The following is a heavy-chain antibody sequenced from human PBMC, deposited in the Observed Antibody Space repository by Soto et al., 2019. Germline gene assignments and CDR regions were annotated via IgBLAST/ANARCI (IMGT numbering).Heavy chain of an antibody. CDR3: ARYFMVRGVMSAFDL. D-gene: IGHD3-10*01. J-gene: IGHJ3*01. V-gene: IGHV4-31*11. CDR1: GGSISSGGYS. CDR2: IYYIGST. Sequence: PSETLSLTCAVSGGSISSGGYSWSWIRQPPGKGLEWIGYIYYIGSTYYNPSLKSRVTISVDTSKNQFSLKLSSVTAADTAVYYCARYFMVRGVMSAFDLWGQGSMVTVSS.